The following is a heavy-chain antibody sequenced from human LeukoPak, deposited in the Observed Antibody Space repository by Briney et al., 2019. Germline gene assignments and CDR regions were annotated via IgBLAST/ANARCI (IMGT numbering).Heavy chain of an antibody. V-gene: IGHV3-53*01. CDR1: GFTVSSNY. D-gene: IGHD2-21*02. CDR2: IYSGGST. J-gene: IGHJ5*02. Sequence: PGGSLRLSCAASGFTVSSNYMSWVRQAPGKGLEWVSVIYSGGSTYYADSVKGRFTISRDNSKNTLYLQMNSLRAEDTAVCYCAAVVTATENWFDPWGQGTLVTVSS. CDR3: AAVVTATENWFDP.